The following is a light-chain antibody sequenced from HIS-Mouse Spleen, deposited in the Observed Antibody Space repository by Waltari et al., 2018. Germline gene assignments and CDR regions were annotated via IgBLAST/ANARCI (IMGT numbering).Light chain of an antibody. J-gene: IGLJ2*01. V-gene: IGLV3-21*03. Sequence: SYVLTQPPSVSVAPGKTARIPCGGNNIGSNRVQRYQQKPGQAPVLVVYDDSDRPSGIPERFSGSNSGNTATLTISRVEAGDEADYYCQVWDSSSDHVVFGGGTKLTVL. CDR2: DDS. CDR3: QVWDSSSDHVV. CDR1: NIGSNR.